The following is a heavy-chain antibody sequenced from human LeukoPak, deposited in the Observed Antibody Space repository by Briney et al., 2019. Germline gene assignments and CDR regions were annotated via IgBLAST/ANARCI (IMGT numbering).Heavy chain of an antibody. CDR3: ARSRWAAAGRGRACYFDY. V-gene: IGHV3-30-3*01. J-gene: IGHJ4*02. CDR2: ISYDGSNK. D-gene: IGHD6-13*01. Sequence: GGSLRLSCAASGFTFSSYAMHWVRQAPGKGLEWVALISYDGSNKYYADSVKGRFTISRDNSKNTLYLQMNSLRAEDTAVYYCARSRWAAAGRGRACYFDYWGQGTLVTVSS. CDR1: GFTFSSYA.